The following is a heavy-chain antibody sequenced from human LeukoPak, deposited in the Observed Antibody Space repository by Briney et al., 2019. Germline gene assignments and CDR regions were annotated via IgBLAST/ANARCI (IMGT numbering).Heavy chain of an antibody. D-gene: IGHD2-15*01. CDR2: TSGSGGST. J-gene: IGHJ4*02. CDR1: GFTFSSYA. Sequence: GGSLRLSCAASGFTFSSYAMSWVRQAPGKGLEWVSGTSGSGGSTYYAGSVKGRFTISRDNSKNTLYLQMNSLRVEDTAVYYCAKNSGSQCYSHLDSWGQGTLVTVSS. CDR3: AKNSGSQCYSHLDS. V-gene: IGHV3-23*01.